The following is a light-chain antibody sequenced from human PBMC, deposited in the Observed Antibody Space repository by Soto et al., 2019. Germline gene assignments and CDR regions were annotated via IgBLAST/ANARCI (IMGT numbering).Light chain of an antibody. J-gene: IGKJ4*01. Sequence: DIQLTQSPSFLSASVGDRVTITFRASQGISSYLTWYQQKPGKGPKLLIYAASTLQSGVPSRFSGSGSGTEFTLTISSLQPEDFATYYCQQLNSYPLTFGGGTKVEI. V-gene: IGKV1-9*01. CDR2: AAS. CDR1: QGISSY. CDR3: QQLNSYPLT.